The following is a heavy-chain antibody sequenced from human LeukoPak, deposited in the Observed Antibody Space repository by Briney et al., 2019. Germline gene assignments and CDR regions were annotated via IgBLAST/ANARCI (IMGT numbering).Heavy chain of an antibody. CDR2: ISGSGGNT. V-gene: IGHV3-23*01. CDR1: GFTFSSYG. J-gene: IGHJ3*02. Sequence: PGGTLRLSCAASGFTFSSYGMSWVRQAPGKGLEWVSAISGSGGNTYYADSVKGRFTISRDNSKNILFLQMNSLRAEDTAVYYCAKSNGYGLIDIWGQGTMVTVSS. CDR3: AKSNGYGLIDI. D-gene: IGHD3-22*01.